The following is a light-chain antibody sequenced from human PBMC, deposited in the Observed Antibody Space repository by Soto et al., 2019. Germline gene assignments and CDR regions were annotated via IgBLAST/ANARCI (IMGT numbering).Light chain of an antibody. CDR2: ANN. V-gene: IGLV1-40*01. CDR3: QSCDRRLSVWV. Sequence: QSVLTQPPSVSGAPGQRVTISCTGSRSNIGAAYDVNWYQQLPGTAPKLLIYANNNRPSGVPDRFSGSKSGTSASLAITGLQAQHEADYYCQSCDRRLSVWVFAAGTKLTVL. J-gene: IGLJ3*02. CDR1: RSNIGAAYD.